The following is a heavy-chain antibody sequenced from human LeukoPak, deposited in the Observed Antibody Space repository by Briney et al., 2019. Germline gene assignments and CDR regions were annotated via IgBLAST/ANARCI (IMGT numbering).Heavy chain of an antibody. Sequence: GRSLRLSCAASGFTFDDYAMHWVRQAPGKGLEWVSGISWNSGSIGCADSVKGRFTISRDNAKNSLYLRMNSLRAEDMALYYCAKDRTRYSSGWYFPVAFDIWGQGTMVTVSS. CDR3: AKDRTRYSSGWYFPVAFDI. V-gene: IGHV3-9*03. J-gene: IGHJ3*02. D-gene: IGHD6-19*01. CDR2: ISWNSGSI. CDR1: GFTFDDYA.